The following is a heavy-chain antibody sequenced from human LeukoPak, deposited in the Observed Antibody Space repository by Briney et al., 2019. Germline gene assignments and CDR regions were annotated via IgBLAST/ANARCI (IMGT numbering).Heavy chain of an antibody. V-gene: IGHV3-30*04. CDR3: ASRDSSGWYEDY. J-gene: IGHJ4*02. CDR2: ISYDGSNK. D-gene: IGHD6-19*01. Sequence: GGSLRLSCAASGFTFSSYAMHWVRQAPGKGLEWVAVISYDGSNKYYADSVKGRFTISRDNSKNTLYLQMNSLRAEDTAVYYCASRDSSGWYEDYWGQGTLVTVSS. CDR1: GFTFSSYA.